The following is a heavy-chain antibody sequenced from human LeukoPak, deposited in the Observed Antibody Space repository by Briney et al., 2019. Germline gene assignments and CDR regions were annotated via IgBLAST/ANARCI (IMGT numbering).Heavy chain of an antibody. CDR2: IYYSGST. CDR3: ARGFSGGGWFDP. J-gene: IGHJ5*02. V-gene: IGHV4-59*01. CDR1: GGSISSYY. Sequence: SETLSLTCTVSGGSISSYYWSWIRQPPGKGLEWIGYIYYSGSTNYNPSLKSRVTISVDTSKNQFSLKLSSVTAADTAVYYCARGFSGGGWFDPWGQGTLVTVSS. D-gene: IGHD3-16*01.